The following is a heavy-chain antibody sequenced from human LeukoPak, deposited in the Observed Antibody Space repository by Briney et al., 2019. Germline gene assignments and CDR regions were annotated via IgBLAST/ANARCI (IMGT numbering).Heavy chain of an antibody. CDR2: TYYSGST. J-gene: IGHJ3*02. CDR1: GGSISSYY. V-gene: IGHV4-59*08. CDR3: ARREERYDILTGYPRRDAFDI. D-gene: IGHD3-9*01. Sequence: SETLSLTCTVSGGSISSYYWSWIRQPPGKGLEWIGYTYYSGSTNYNPSLKSRVTISVDTSKNQFSLKLSSVTAADTAVYYCARREERYDILTGYPRRDAFDIWGQGTMVTVSS.